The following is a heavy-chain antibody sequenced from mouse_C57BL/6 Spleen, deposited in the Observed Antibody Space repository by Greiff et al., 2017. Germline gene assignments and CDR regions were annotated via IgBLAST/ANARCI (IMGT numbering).Heavy chain of an antibody. J-gene: IGHJ4*01. CDR3: PREGGNAVDY. CDR1: GYTFTDYE. CDR2: IDPETGGT. Sequence: VQLQQSGAELVRPGASVTLSCKASGYTFTDYEMHWVKQTPVHGLEWIGAIDPETGGTAYNQKFKGKAILTADKSSSTAYMELRSLTSEDSAVYYCPREGGNAVDYWGQGTSVTVSS. V-gene: IGHV1-15*01.